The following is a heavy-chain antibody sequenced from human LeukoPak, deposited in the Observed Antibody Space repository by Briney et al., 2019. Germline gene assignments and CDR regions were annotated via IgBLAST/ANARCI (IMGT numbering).Heavy chain of an antibody. V-gene: IGHV4-38-2*02. CDR2: IYHSGST. CDR3: ARVPHSSGWYVDY. CDR1: GYSISSGYY. D-gene: IGHD6-19*01. J-gene: IGHJ4*02. Sequence: SETLSLTCTVSGYSISSGYYWGWIRPPPGKGLEWIGSIYHSGSTYYNPSLKSRVTISVDTSKNQFSLKLSSVTAADTAVYYCARVPHSSGWYVDYWGQGTLVTVSS.